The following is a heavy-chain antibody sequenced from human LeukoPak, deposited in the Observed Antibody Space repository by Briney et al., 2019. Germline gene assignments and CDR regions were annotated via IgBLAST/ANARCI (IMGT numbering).Heavy chain of an antibody. V-gene: IGHV3-23*01. CDR1: GFTFSNYA. Sequence: PGASLRLSCAASGFTFSNYAMIWVRQAPGKGLDWFSAITGSGGNTYYADSVKGRFTISRDNSKNTLYLQMNSLRAEDTAVYYCAKWGDYDVLTGYYVSDYWGQGALVTVSS. CDR3: AKWGDYDVLTGYYVSDY. D-gene: IGHD3-9*01. J-gene: IGHJ4*02. CDR2: ITGSGGNT.